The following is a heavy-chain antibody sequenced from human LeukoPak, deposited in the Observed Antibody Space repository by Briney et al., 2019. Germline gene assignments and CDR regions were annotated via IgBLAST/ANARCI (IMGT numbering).Heavy chain of an antibody. J-gene: IGHJ4*02. Sequence: SETLSLTCAVYGGSFSGYYWGWIRQPPGKGLEWIGEINHSGSTNYNPSLKSRVTISVDTSKNQFSLKLSSVTAADTAVYYCARGRGQGRWLDYWGQGTLVTVSS. CDR1: GGSFSGYY. CDR3: ARGRGQGRWLDY. D-gene: IGHD5-24*01. CDR2: INHSGST. V-gene: IGHV4-34*01.